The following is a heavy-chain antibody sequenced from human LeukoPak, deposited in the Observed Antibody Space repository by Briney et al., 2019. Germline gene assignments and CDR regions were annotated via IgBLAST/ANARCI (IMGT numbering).Heavy chain of an antibody. J-gene: IGHJ4*02. D-gene: IGHD3-3*01. V-gene: IGHV1-18*01. CDR3: ARVDPRFLEWFFDY. Sequence: ASVTVSYKASVYTFTSYGISWVRQAPGQGLEGMGWISAYNGNTNYAQKLQGRVTMTTDTSTSTAYMELRSLRSDDTAVYYCARVDPRFLEWFFDYWGQGTLVTVSS. CDR2: ISAYNGNT. CDR1: VYTFTSYG.